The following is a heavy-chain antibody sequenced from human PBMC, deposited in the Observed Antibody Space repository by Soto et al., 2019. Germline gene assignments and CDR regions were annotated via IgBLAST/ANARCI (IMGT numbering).Heavy chain of an antibody. V-gene: IGHV1-3*01. CDR1: GYTFTSYA. J-gene: IGHJ5*02. D-gene: IGHD3-3*01. Sequence: ASVKVSCKASGYTFTSYAMHWVRQAPGQRLEWMGWINAGNGNTNYSQKFQGRVTITRDTSASTAYMELSSLRSEDTAVYYCATAVRFLDGNGFDPWGQGTLVTVSS. CDR3: ATAVRFLDGNGFDP. CDR2: INAGNGNT.